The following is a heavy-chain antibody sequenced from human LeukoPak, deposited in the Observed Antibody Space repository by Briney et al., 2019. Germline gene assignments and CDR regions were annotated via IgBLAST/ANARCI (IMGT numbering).Heavy chain of an antibody. V-gene: IGHV4-61*02. D-gene: IGHD4-17*01. Sequence: SQTLSLTCTVSGGTISSGSYYWSWIRQPAGKGLEWIGRIYTSGSTNYNPSLKSRVTISVDTSKNQFSLKLSSVTAADTAVYYCASVTVKWYFDLWGRGTLVTVSS. CDR2: IYTSGST. CDR1: GGTISSGSYY. CDR3: ASVTVKWYFDL. J-gene: IGHJ2*01.